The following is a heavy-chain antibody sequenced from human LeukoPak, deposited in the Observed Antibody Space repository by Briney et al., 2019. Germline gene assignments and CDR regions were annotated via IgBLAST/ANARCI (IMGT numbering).Heavy chain of an antibody. D-gene: IGHD3-22*01. CDR2: IYYNGSP. CDR1: GDSFRSSPYY. Sequence: KPSETLSLTCTVSGDSFRSSPYYWGWIRQPPGKGLEWIGCIYYNGSPYYSPSLKSRVTVSADTAKNQFSLKLSSVTAADTAIYYCARENPSGYYNRPIDYWGQGTLVTVSS. J-gene: IGHJ4*02. CDR3: ARENPSGYYNRPIDY. V-gene: IGHV4-39*07.